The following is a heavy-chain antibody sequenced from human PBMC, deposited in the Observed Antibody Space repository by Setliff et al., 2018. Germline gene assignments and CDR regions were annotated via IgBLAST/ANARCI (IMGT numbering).Heavy chain of an antibody. CDR1: GFPLTGYY. CDR3: ATGFLRYDILTGYYQRPHYFEY. Sequence: ASVKVSCKTSGFPLTGYYMHWVRQTPGQGLEWMGWINPSSGGTNYAQKFQGGVTMTRDTSISTAYMELSRLTSDDTAVYYCATGFLRYDILTGYYQRPHYFEYWGQGTLVTVSS. J-gene: IGHJ4*02. D-gene: IGHD3-9*01. CDR2: INPSSGGT. V-gene: IGHV1-2*02.